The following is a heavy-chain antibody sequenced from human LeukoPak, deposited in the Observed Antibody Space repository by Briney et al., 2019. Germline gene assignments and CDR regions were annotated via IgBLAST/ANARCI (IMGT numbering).Heavy chain of an antibody. CDR3: ARVPLYCSGGSCYRIDY. Sequence: GGSLRLSCAASGFTFSSYWMSWVRQAPGKGLEWVSYISSSGSTLDYADSVKGRFTISRDNAKNSLYLQMNSLRAEDTAVYYCARVPLYCSGGSCYRIDYWGQGTLVTVSS. D-gene: IGHD2-15*01. CDR2: ISSSGSTL. CDR1: GFTFSSYW. V-gene: IGHV3-48*04. J-gene: IGHJ4*02.